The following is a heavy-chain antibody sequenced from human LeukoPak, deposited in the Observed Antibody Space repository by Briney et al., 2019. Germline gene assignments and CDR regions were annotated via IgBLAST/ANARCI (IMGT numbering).Heavy chain of an antibody. CDR3: AAAGTLHFDY. V-gene: IGHV1-3*01. Sequence: ASVKVSCKASGYTFTSYAMHWVRQAPGQRLEWMGWINAGNGNTKYPQKFQGRVTITRDTSASTAYMELSSLRSEDTAVYYCAAAGTLHFDYWGQGTLVTVSS. CDR2: INAGNGNT. J-gene: IGHJ4*02. CDR1: GYTFTSYA. D-gene: IGHD6-13*01.